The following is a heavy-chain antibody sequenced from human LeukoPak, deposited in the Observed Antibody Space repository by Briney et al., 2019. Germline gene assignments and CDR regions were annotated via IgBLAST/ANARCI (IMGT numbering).Heavy chain of an antibody. CDR3: ASSIAARVY. V-gene: IGHV4-30-4*01. CDR2: FYYSGST. D-gene: IGHD6-6*01. Sequence: WVRQAPGKGLEWIEYFYYSGSTYYNPSLKSRITISVDTSKNQFSLKLTSVTAADTAVYYCASSIAARVYWGPGTLVTVSS. J-gene: IGHJ4*02.